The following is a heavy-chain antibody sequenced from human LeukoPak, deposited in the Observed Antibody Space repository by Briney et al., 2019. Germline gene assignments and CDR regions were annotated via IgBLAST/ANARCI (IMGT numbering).Heavy chain of an antibody. CDR3: ARSPGIAAAGLLYRFDP. CDR2: INTNTGNP. CDR1: GYTFTSYA. V-gene: IGHV7-4-1*02. D-gene: IGHD6-13*01. Sequence: ASVKVSCKASGYTFTSYAMNWVRQAPGQGLEWMGWINTNTGNPTYAQGFTGRFVFSLDTSVSTAYLQISSLKAEDTAVYYCARSPGIAAAGLLYRFDPWGQGTLVTVSS. J-gene: IGHJ5*02.